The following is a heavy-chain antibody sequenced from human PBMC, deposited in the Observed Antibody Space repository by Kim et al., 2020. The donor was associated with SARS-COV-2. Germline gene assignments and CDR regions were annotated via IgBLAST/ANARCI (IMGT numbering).Heavy chain of an antibody. Sequence: GGSLRLSCAASGFTFSSYSMNWVRQAPGKGLEWVSSISSSSSYIYYADSVKGRFTISRDNAKNSLYLQMNSLRAEDTAVYYCAIRDFWSGYYDYYFDYWGQGTLVTVSS. D-gene: IGHD3-3*01. CDR2: ISSSSSYI. CDR3: AIRDFWSGYYDYYFDY. J-gene: IGHJ4*02. V-gene: IGHV3-21*01. CDR1: GFTFSSYS.